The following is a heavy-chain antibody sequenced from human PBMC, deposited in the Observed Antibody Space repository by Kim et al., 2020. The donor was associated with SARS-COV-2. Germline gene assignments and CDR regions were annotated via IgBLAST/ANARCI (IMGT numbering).Heavy chain of an antibody. CDR2: ISGSGGST. V-gene: IGHV3-23*01. J-gene: IGHJ3*02. Sequence: GGSLRLSCAASGLTFSSYAMSWVRQAPGKGLEWVSAISGSGGSTYYADSVKGRLTISRDNTKNTQYLQMNSLRAEDTAVYYCAKHLFTYYYDSGDAFDIWGQETMVTVSS. CDR1: GLTFSSYA. D-gene: IGHD3-22*01. CDR3: AKHLFTYYYDSGDAFDI.